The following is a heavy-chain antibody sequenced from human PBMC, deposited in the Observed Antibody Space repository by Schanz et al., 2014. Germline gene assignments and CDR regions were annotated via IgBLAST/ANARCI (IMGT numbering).Heavy chain of an antibody. CDR1: GFTFRSYS. D-gene: IGHD2-2*02. CDR3: AGGEYQLLYGN. J-gene: IGHJ4*02. CDR2: ISSTSRAT. V-gene: IGHV3-48*01. Sequence: EVQLEESGGGLVQPGGSLRLSCAASGFTFRSYSMNWVRQAPGKGLEWISYISSTSRATYYADSVKGRFTISRDNAKNSLFLQMNSLRAEDTAVYYCAGGEYQLLYGNWGQGTLVTVSS.